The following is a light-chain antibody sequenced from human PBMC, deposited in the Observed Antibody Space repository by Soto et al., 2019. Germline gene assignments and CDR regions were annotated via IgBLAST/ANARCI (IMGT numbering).Light chain of an antibody. CDR2: GAS. V-gene: IGKV3-15*01. J-gene: IGKJ2*01. CDR1: QSVSSN. Sequence: EIVMTQSPATLSVSPGERATLSCRASQSVSSNLAWYQQKPGQAPRLLIYGASTRAPGIPARFSGSGSGTDFTLTISSLQSEDFAVYYCQQYNTWPPMYTFGQGTKLEI. CDR3: QQYNTWPPMYT.